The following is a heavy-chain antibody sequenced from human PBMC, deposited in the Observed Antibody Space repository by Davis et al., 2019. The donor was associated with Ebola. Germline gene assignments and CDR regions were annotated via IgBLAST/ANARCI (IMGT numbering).Heavy chain of an antibody. D-gene: IGHD2-15*01. CDR3: ARLQHMHAVTPPGY. Sequence: GGSLRLSCAASGFTFSSYDMHWVRQATGKGLEWVSGIGIAGDTFYPGSVKGRFTISRDNSQNSLELEMNSLRAEDTAVYYCARLQHMHAVTPPGYWGQGILVTVSS. CDR1: GFTFSSYD. CDR2: IGIAGDT. V-gene: IGHV3-13*01. J-gene: IGHJ4*02.